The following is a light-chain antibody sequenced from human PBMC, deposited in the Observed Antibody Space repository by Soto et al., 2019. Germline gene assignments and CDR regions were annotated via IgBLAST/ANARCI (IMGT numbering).Light chain of an antibody. CDR1: SSDVGGYTY. J-gene: IGLJ1*01. CDR2: EVS. Sequence: QSALTQPHSASGSPGQSVTISCTGTSSDVGGYTYVSWYQQHPGKAPKLMIYEVSKRPSGVPDRFSGSKSGNTASLTVSGLQAEDEADYYCSSYAGITPYVFGTGTKVTVL. CDR3: SSYAGITPYV. V-gene: IGLV2-8*01.